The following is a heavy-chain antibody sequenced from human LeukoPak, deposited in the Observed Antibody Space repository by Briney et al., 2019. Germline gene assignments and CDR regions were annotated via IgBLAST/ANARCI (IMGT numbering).Heavy chain of an antibody. CDR3: ARESGYYYDTSGYTFGY. J-gene: IGHJ4*02. CDR2: IYTSGST. Sequence: PSETLSLTCTVSGGSSNNYYWSWIRQSAGKGLEWIGRIYTSGSTNYNPSLKSRVSMSVDTSKNQFSLRLRSVTAADTAVYYCARESGYYYDTSGYTFGYWGQGILVTVSS. V-gene: IGHV4-4*07. CDR1: GGSSNNYY. D-gene: IGHD3-22*01.